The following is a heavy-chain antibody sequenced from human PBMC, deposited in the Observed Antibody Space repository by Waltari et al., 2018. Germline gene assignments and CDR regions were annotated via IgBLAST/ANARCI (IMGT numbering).Heavy chain of an antibody. J-gene: IGHJ6*03. D-gene: IGHD6-13*01. V-gene: IGHV4-38-2*01. CDR2: NYHSGSA. CDR3: ARRAAIAATGPTYYMDV. Sequence: QVQLQESGPGLVKPSETLSLTCAVSGYSISSGYYWGWIRQPPGKGLEWIGSNYHSGSAYYTPSLKIRVTISVDTSKNQLSLKLSSVTAADTAVYYCARRAAIAATGPTYYMDVWGKGTTVTVSS. CDR1: GYSISSGYY.